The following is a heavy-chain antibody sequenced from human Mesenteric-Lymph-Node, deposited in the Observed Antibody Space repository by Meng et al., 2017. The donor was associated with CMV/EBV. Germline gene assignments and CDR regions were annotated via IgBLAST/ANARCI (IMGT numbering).Heavy chain of an antibody. CDR2: TRESGDSR. CDR1: GFIFNTYG. V-gene: IGHV3-23*01. J-gene: IGHJ4*02. Sequence: GGSLRLSCAASGFIFNTYGMNWVRQAPGKGLEWVSFTRESGDSRYYADSVKGRFTVFRDNPRNTLYLQMNGLRAEDTALYYCAKGILDYWGQGTLVTVSS. CDR3: AKGILDY.